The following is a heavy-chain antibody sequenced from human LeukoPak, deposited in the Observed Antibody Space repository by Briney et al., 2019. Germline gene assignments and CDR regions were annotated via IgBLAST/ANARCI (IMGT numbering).Heavy chain of an antibody. CDR1: GFTFSSSA. J-gene: IGHJ4*02. V-gene: IGHV3-23*01. Sequence: GGSLRLSCATSGFTFSSSAMSWVRQPPGKGLAWVSTISGSGGGTYYADSVKGRFTISRDNSKNTLYLQMNSLRAEDTAVYYCAKDHVAVAGVPYYFDYWGQGTLVTVSS. D-gene: IGHD6-19*01. CDR3: AKDHVAVAGVPYYFDY. CDR2: ISGSGGGT.